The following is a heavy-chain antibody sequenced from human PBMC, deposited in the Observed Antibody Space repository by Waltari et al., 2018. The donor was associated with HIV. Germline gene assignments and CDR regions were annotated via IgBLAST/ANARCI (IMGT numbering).Heavy chain of an antibody. J-gene: IGHJ6*02. CDR2: IIPIFGTA. Sequence: QVQLVQSGAAVKKPGSSVKVSCKASGGTFSSYAISWVRQAPGQGLEWMGGIIPIFGTANYAQKFQGRVTITADESTSTAYMELSSLRSEDTAVYYCARDVTTVTTNYYYYYGMDVWGQGTTVTVSS. CDR1: GGTFSSYA. D-gene: IGHD4-17*01. V-gene: IGHV1-69*01. CDR3: ARDVTTVTTNYYYYYGMDV.